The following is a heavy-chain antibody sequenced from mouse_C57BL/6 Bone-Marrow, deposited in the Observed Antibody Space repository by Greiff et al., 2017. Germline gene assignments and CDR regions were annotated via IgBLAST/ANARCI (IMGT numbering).Heavy chain of an antibody. V-gene: IGHV1-19*01. CDR2: INPYNGGT. Sequence: LQQSGPVLVKPGASVKMSCKASGYTFTDYYMNWVKQSHGKSLEWIGVINPYNGGTSYNQKFKGKATLTVDKSSSTAYMELNSLTSEDYAVYYCARFDGYPHYYAMDYWGQGTSVTVSS. D-gene: IGHD2-3*01. CDR1: GYTFTDYY. J-gene: IGHJ4*01. CDR3: ARFDGYPHYYAMDY.